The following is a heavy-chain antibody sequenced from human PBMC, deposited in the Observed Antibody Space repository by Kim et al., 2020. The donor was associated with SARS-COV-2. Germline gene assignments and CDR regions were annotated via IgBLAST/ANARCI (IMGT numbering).Heavy chain of an antibody. D-gene: IGHD2-21*02. CDR1: GFTFSSYS. Sequence: GGSLRLSCAASGFTFSSYSMNWVRQAPGKGLEWVSYISSSSSTIYYADSVKGRFTISRDNAKNSLYLQMNSLRDEDTAVYYCARPFCGGDCYKANDAFDIWGQGTMVTVSS. CDR2: ISSSSSTI. V-gene: IGHV3-48*02. J-gene: IGHJ3*02. CDR3: ARPFCGGDCYKANDAFDI.